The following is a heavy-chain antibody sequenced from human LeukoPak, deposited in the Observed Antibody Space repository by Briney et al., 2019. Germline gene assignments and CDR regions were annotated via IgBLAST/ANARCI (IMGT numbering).Heavy chain of an antibody. V-gene: IGHV3-74*01. CDR3: ARQTGATTTGGYYFDH. CDR1: GFTFSSYW. Sequence: GGSLRFSCAASGFTFSSYWMYWVRQAPGKGLVWVSRINTDGSSTSYADSVKGRFSISRDNAKNTLDLQMNSLRADDTAVYYCARQTGATTTGGYYFDHWGQGTLVTVSS. CDR2: INTDGSST. D-gene: IGHD1-26*01. J-gene: IGHJ4*02.